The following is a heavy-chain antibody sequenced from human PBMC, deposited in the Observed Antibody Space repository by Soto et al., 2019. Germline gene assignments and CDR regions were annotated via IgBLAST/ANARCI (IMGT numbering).Heavy chain of an antibody. CDR2: ISDSGATT. Sequence: LRLSCAASGFPFGENSMSWVRQAPGKGLEWVSGISDSGATTYYADSVRGRFTISRDNSKNTLYLQMKSLRAEDSASYYCAKEDTSSGSLDYWGQGALVTVSS. CDR1: GFPFGENS. J-gene: IGHJ4*02. D-gene: IGHD6-19*01. V-gene: IGHV3-23*01. CDR3: AKEDTSSGSLDY.